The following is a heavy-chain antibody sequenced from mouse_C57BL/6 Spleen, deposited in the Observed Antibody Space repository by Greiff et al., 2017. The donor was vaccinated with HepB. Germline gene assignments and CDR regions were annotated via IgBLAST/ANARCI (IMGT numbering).Heavy chain of an antibody. CDR1: GYTFTSYW. V-gene: IGHV1-64*01. CDR3: ASPITTADYFDY. CDR2: IHPNSGST. D-gene: IGHD1-1*01. J-gene: IGHJ2*01. Sequence: VQLQQPGAELVKPGASVKVSCKASGYTFTSYWMHWVKQKPGQGLEWIGMIHPNSGSTNYNEKFKSKATLTVDKSSSTAYMQLSSLTSEDSAVYYCASPITTADYFDYWGQGTTLIVSP.